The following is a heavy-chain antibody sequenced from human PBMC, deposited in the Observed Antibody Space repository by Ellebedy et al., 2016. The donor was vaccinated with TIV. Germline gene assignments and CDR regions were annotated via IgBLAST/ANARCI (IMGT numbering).Heavy chain of an antibody. D-gene: IGHD3-10*01. CDR1: GFVFESFG. CDR2: VSGDGYRR. Sequence: GESLKISCAASGFVFESFGLNWVRQVPGRGLEWLSLVSGDGYRRRYADAVKGRFTVSRHSYNNSLSLHINFLKKEDTGLYHCAVGESFEYWGQGTVVTVSS. V-gene: IGHV3-43*02. J-gene: IGHJ4*02. CDR3: AVGESFEY.